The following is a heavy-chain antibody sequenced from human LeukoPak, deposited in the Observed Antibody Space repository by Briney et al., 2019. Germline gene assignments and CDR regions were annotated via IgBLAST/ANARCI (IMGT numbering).Heavy chain of an antibody. CDR2: INIDGRSI. V-gene: IGHV3-74*01. CDR3: ARVPATGTAFDD. D-gene: IGHD6-13*01. J-gene: IGHJ4*02. Sequence: GGSLRLSCAASTFTFSNYCMHWVRQAPGKGLVWVSRINIDGRSISYADSEKGRFTISRDNDKHTLHLQMNGLRADDTAVYCGARVPATGTAFDDWGKGTLVTVSS. CDR1: TFTFSNYC.